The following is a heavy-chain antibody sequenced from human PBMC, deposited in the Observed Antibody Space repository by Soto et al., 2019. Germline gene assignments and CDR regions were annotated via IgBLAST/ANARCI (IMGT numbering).Heavy chain of an antibody. CDR1: GFSLSTSGVG. D-gene: IGHD6-13*01. CDR3: AHSAYSSSWYGVLVDY. V-gene: IGHV2-5*02. J-gene: IGHJ4*02. Sequence: QITLKESGPTLVKPTQTLTLTCTFSGFSLSTSGVGVGWIRQPPGKALEWLALIYWDDDKRYSPSLKSRLTITKDTFNNQVVLTMTNMDPVYTATYYCAHSAYSSSWYGVLVDYWGQGTLVTVSS. CDR2: IYWDDDK.